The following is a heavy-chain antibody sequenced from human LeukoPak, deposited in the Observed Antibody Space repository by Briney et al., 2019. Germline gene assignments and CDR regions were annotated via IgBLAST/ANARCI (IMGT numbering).Heavy chain of an antibody. J-gene: IGHJ4*02. V-gene: IGHV4-4*07. D-gene: IGHD3-3*01. CDR2: MFMRGSA. CDR3: ARDQGCVGVSVSLDF. CDR1: GGSINSHY. Sequence: NPSETLSLTCTVCGGSINSHYWNWLRQPAGKGLEWIGRMFMRGSANYSPSLKSRVSMSLEKSRSQFSLNLSSVPAADAAVYYCARDQGCVGVSVSLDFWGPGTLVTVSS.